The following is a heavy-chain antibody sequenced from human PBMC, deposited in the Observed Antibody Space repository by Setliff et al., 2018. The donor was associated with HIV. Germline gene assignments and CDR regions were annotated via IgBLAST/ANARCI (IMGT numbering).Heavy chain of an antibody. Sequence: GGSLRLSCAASGFTFSSHAMSWVRQTPGKGLEWVSGISGSGGDTYYAASVKGRFTISRDNSKNALYLQMNSLRAEDTAVYYCAREMAATAHPDDPYFQHWGQGTLVTVSS. CDR3: AREMAATAHPDDPYFQH. V-gene: IGHV3-23*01. D-gene: IGHD6-13*01. CDR1: GFTFSSHA. J-gene: IGHJ1*01. CDR2: ISGSGGDT.